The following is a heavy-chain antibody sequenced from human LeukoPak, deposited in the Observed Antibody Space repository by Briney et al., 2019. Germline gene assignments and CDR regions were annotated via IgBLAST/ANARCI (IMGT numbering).Heavy chain of an antibody. Sequence: SETLSLTCTVSGVSISSYYWSWIRQPAEKGLEWIGRINTSGSTKYNPSLKSRVTMSVDTSKNQFSLNLNSVTAADTAVYYCARASYYESSNNIAFDIWGQGTMVTVSS. CDR3: ARASYYESSNNIAFDI. CDR1: GVSISSYY. V-gene: IGHV4-4*07. J-gene: IGHJ3*02. CDR2: INTSGST. D-gene: IGHD3-22*01.